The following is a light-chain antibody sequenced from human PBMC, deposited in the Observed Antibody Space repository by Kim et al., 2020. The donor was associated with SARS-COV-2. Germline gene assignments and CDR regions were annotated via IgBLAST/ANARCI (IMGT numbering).Light chain of an antibody. V-gene: IGKV3-11*01. J-gene: IGKJ4*01. CDR1: QSVGNS. CDR3: QQRYNWPLT. Sequence: WSSGERATLSCRASQSVGNSLAWFQQKPGQAPRILIFETTNRATGIPARFSGSGSGTGFTLTISSLEPEDFAVYYCQQRYNWPLTFGGGTKVDIK. CDR2: ETT.